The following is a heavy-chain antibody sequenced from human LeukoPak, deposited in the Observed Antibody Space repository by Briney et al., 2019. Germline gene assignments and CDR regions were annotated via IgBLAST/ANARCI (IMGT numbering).Heavy chain of an antibody. CDR1: GYTFTSYY. CDR2: FNPSDGRA. CDR3: ARQAVTTGWYFDY. J-gene: IGHJ4*02. D-gene: IGHD4-17*01. Sequence: ASVKVSCKASGYTFTSYYLHWVRQAPGQGLEWMGLFNPSDGRATYTQKFQGRVTVTRDTSTSTVYMDLSSLRSDDTAIYYCARQAVTTGWYFDYWGQGTLVAVSS. V-gene: IGHV1-46*01.